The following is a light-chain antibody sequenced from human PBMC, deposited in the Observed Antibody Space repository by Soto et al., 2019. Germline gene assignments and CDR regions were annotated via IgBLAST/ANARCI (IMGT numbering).Light chain of an antibody. Sequence: EIVMTQSPATLSVSPGERATLSCRASQSVSSNLAWYQQIPGQAPRLLIYGASTSATGIPARFSGSGSGTEFTLTISRLEPEDFAVYYCQQYNYWPPITFGQGTRLEIK. CDR2: GAS. CDR1: QSVSSN. J-gene: IGKJ5*01. CDR3: QQYNYWPPIT. V-gene: IGKV3-15*01.